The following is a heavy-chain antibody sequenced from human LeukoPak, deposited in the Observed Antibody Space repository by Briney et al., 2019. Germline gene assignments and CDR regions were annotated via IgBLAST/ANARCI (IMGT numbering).Heavy chain of an antibody. CDR3: ARPVYNWFDP. CDR2: VDPSDSYT. D-gene: IGHD1-14*01. V-gene: IGHV5-10-1*01. Sequence: GESLKISCKGSGYSFTSYWISWVRQMPGKGLEWMGRVDPSDSYTNYSPSFQGHVTISADKSISTAYLQWSSLKASDTAMYYCARPVYNWFDPWGQGTLVTVSS. J-gene: IGHJ5*02. CDR1: GYSFTSYW.